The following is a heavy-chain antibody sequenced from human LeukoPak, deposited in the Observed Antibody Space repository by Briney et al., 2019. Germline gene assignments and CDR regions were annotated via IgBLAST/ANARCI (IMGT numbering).Heavy chain of an antibody. D-gene: IGHD3/OR15-3a*01. J-gene: IGHJ4*02. CDR1: GFTFSSYS. CDR2: ISGSSSNK. Sequence: GGSLRLSCAASGFTFSSYSMNWVRQAPGKGLEWVSSISGSSSNKYYANSVKGRFTISIDNAKNTLYLQMNSLRAEDTAVYYCARARGNNYGFFDYWGQGTLVTVSS. CDR3: ARARGNNYGFFDY. V-gene: IGHV3-21*01.